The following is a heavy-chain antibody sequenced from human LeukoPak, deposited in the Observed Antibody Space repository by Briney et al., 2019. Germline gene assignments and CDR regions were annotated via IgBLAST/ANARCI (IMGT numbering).Heavy chain of an antibody. CDR1: GGSISSGSYY. D-gene: IGHD2-15*01. J-gene: IGHJ4*02. CDR3: ARVSGGTRDY. Sequence: TLSLTCTVSGGSISSGSYYWSWIRQPAGKGLEWIGRIYTGGSTNYSPSLKSRVTISVDTSKNQFSLKLSSVTAADTAVSYCARVSGGTRDYWGQGTLVTVSS. V-gene: IGHV4-61*02. CDR2: IYTGGST.